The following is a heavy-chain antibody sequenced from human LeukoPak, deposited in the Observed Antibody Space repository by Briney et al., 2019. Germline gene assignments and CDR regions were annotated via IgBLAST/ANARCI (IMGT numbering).Heavy chain of an antibody. J-gene: IGHJ6*03. CDR2: IYSGGST. D-gene: IGHD6-13*01. V-gene: IGHV3-53*01. CDR1: GFTFSSYG. Sequence: GGSLRLSCAASGFTFSSYGMHWVRQAPGKGLEWVSIIYSGGSTFYADSVKGRFTISRDNSKNTLYLQMNSLRAEDTAVYYCARGGRAAAGRGYYYYMDVWGEGTTVTISS. CDR3: ARGGRAAAGRGYYYYMDV.